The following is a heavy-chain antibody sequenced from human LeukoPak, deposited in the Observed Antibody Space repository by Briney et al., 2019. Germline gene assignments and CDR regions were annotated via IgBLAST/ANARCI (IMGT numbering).Heavy chain of an antibody. CDR1: GFTFSSYW. Sequence: GGSLRLSCAASGFTFSSYWMNWVRQAPGKGLEWVANIKQDGSEKYYVDSVKGRFTISRDNAKNSPYLQMNSLTAEDTAVYYCARIGFYSSWYFDYWGQGTLVTVSS. J-gene: IGHJ4*02. CDR3: ARIGFYSSWYFDY. CDR2: IKQDGSEK. V-gene: IGHV3-7*01. D-gene: IGHD6-6*01.